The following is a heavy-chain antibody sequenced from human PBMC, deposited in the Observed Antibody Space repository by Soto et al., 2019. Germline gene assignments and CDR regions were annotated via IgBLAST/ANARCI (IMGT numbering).Heavy chain of an antibody. CDR1: GGSISSGGYY. CDR3: ARDQTYYGSGSYFNWFDP. CDR2: IYYSGST. Sequence: TLSLTCTVSGGSISSGGYYWSWIRQHPGKGLEWIGYIYYSGSTYYNPSLKSRVTISVDTSKNQSSLKLSSVTAADTAVYYCARDQTYYGSGSYFNWFDPWGQGTLVTVSS. V-gene: IGHV4-31*03. J-gene: IGHJ5*02. D-gene: IGHD3-10*01.